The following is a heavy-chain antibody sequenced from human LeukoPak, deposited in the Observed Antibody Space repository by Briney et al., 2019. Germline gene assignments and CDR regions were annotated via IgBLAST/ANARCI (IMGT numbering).Heavy chain of an antibody. CDR3: ARDRDRRGTMIAGWAY. CDR2: IYYSGST. J-gene: IGHJ4*02. V-gene: IGHV4-59*01. D-gene: IGHD3-22*01. Sequence: KASETLSLTCTVSGGSISSYYWSWIRQPPGKGLEWIGYIYYSGSTNYNPSLKSRVTISLDTSKNQFSLKLSSVTAADTAVYYCARDRDRRGTMIAGWAYWGQGTLVTVSS. CDR1: GGSISSYY.